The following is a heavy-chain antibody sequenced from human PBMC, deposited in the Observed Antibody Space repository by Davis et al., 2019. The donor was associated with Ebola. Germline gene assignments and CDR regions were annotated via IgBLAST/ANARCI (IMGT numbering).Heavy chain of an antibody. D-gene: IGHD1-1*01. Sequence: SETLSLTCTVSGGSISSYYWSWIRQPAGKGLEWIGRIYTSGSTNYNPSLKSRVTMSVDTSQNQVSLKVRCVTAADTAVYYCARDGNWNGAEYFDYWGQGTLVTVSS. CDR2: IYTSGST. J-gene: IGHJ4*02. CDR3: ARDGNWNGAEYFDY. CDR1: GGSISSYY. V-gene: IGHV4-4*07.